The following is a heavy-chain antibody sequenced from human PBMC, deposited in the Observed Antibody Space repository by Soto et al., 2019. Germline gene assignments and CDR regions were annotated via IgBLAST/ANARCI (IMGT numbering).Heavy chain of an antibody. CDR3: ARSGRNAYYNMDV. CDR1: GYSFPTFW. J-gene: IGHJ6*02. CDR2: IYPGDSDT. D-gene: IGHD3-16*01. Sequence: GESLKISCKGSGYSFPTFWIGWVRQMPGKGLEWMGVIYPGDSDTRYSPSFQGQVTISADRSISTAYLQWTSLEASDTAIYYCARSGRNAYYNMDVWGQGTTVTVSS. V-gene: IGHV5-51*01.